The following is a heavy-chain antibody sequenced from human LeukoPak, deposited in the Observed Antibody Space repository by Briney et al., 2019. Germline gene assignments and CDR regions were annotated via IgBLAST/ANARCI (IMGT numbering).Heavy chain of an antibody. V-gene: IGHV4-34*01. CDR3: ARRPRPYCSCGSCHLKWFDP. CDR1: GGSFSGYY. CDR2: IKHRGST. D-gene: IGHD2-15*01. J-gene: IGHJ5*02. Sequence: SETLSLTCAVYGGSFSGYYWSWIRQPPGKGLEWIGGIKHRGSTNYNPSLKSRVTISVDTSKNQFSLKLSSVIAADTAVYYCARRPRPYCSCGSCHLKWFDPWGQGTLVTVSS.